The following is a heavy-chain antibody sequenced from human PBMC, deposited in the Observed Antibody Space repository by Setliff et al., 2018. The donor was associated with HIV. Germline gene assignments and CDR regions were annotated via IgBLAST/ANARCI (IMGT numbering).Heavy chain of an antibody. Sequence: SETLSLTCSVSGGVSGGDMGVHDWSWIRQPPGKGLEWIGYIYDNEKTFYNPSLKSRVTITVDTSKNQISLQLTSVTAEDTALYYCARLPQDWGQGTLGHRL. CDR1: GGVSGGDMGVHD. V-gene: IGHV4-61*08. J-gene: IGHJ4*02. CDR3: ARLPQD. CDR2: IYDNEKT.